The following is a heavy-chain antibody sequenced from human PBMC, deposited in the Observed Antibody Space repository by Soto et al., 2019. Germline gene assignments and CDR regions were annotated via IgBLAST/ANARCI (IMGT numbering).Heavy chain of an antibody. Sequence: QLLESGPGLVKPSETLSLTCTVSTCSITSGDYFWGWIRQPPGKGLEFIRSMHSSGGTYYSPSLKSRVCISMDKSKNQFSLKLTSVTTADTAVYFCAGVVMGATRQTGSDHWGQGTLVTVS. D-gene: IGHD1-26*01. J-gene: IGHJ4*02. CDR2: MHSSGGT. V-gene: IGHV4-39*01. CDR1: TCSITSGDYF. CDR3: AGVVMGATRQTGSDH.